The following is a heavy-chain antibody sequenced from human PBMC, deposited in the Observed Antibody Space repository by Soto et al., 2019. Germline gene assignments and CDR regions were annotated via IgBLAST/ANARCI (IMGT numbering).Heavy chain of an antibody. Sequence: QPGGSLRLSCAASGFTFSGYAMNWVHQAPGKGLEWVSAISSSGGTTYSADSVEGRFIISRDNSKSTLYLQMNILRAEDTAIYYCAKEWGSGSYNNVYYFDFWGQGTRVTVSS. J-gene: IGHJ4*02. V-gene: IGHV3-23*01. CDR3: AKEWGSGSYNNVYYFDF. CDR1: GFTFSGYA. CDR2: ISSSGGTT. D-gene: IGHD3-10*01.